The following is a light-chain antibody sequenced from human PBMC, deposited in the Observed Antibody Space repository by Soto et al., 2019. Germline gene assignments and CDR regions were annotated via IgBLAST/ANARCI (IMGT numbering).Light chain of an antibody. Sequence: ENVLTQSPGTLSLSPGERATLSCRASQAVNTRLAWYQHRPGQAPRLLIYLASNRAAGVPARFSGSGSGTDFTLTISDVEPEDFAVYYCHQRQSWPRTFGQGTTVDI. V-gene: IGKV3-11*01. J-gene: IGKJ1*01. CDR1: QAVNTR. CDR2: LAS. CDR3: HQRQSWPRT.